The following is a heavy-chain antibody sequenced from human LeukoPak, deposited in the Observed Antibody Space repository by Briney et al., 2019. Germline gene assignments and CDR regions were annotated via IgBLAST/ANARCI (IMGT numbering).Heavy chain of an antibody. CDR3: ARDGWGSLPNWFDP. D-gene: IGHD1-26*01. CDR2: IYTSGST. Sequence: SETLSLTCNASGGSISSYYRSWIRQPAGQGLEWIGRIYTSGSTNYNPSIKSRITMSVDTSKNQFSLKLGSVTAGDTAVYYCARDGWGSLPNWFDPWGQGTLVTVSS. CDR1: GGSISSYY. V-gene: IGHV4-4*07. J-gene: IGHJ5*02.